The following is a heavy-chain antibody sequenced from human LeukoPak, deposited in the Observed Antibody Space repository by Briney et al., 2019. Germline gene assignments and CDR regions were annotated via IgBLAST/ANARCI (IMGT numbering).Heavy chain of an antibody. CDR3: TTDLIPYPPRPYCSSTSCYTVSDY. CDR1: GFTFSNAW. J-gene: IGHJ4*02. V-gene: IGHV3-15*01. CDR2: IKSKTDGGTT. Sequence: PGGSLRLSCAASGFTFSNAWMSWVRQAPGKGLEWVGRIKSKTDGGTTDYAAPVKGRFTISRDDSKNTLYLQMNSLKTEDTAVYYCTTDLIPYPPRPYCSSTSCYTVSDYWGQGTLVTVSS. D-gene: IGHD2-2*02.